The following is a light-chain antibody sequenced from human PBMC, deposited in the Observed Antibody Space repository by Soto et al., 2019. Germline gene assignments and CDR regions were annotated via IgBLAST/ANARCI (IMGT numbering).Light chain of an antibody. J-gene: IGLJ1*01. CDR3: TSYAGTYSFFYV. V-gene: IGLV2-8*01. Sequence: QSALTQPPSASGSPGQSVTISCTGTSSDVGAYNYVSWYQQLPGKAPKLIIYEVSKRPSGVRDRFSGSKSGNTASLTVSGLQAEDEADYYCTSYAGTYSFFYVFGTGTKVT. CDR2: EVS. CDR1: SSDVGAYNY.